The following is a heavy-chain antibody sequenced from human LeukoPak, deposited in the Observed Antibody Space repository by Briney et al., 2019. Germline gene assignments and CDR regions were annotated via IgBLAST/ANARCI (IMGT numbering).Heavy chain of an antibody. Sequence: GASVNVSCKASGYTFTSYDIYWVRQATGQGLEWMGWMNPNSGNTGYAQKFQGRVTMTRNTSISTAYMELSSLRSEDTAVYYCASLGERYDYVWGSYRLVDYWGQGTLVTVSS. J-gene: IGHJ4*02. CDR1: GYTFTSYD. CDR3: ASLGERYDYVWGSYRLVDY. CDR2: MNPNSGNT. D-gene: IGHD3-16*02. V-gene: IGHV1-8*01.